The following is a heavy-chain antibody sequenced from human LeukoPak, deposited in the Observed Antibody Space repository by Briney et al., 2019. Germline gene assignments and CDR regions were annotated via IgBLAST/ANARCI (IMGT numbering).Heavy chain of an antibody. CDR1: GFTFRSYG. D-gene: IGHD5-24*01. J-gene: IGHJ6*02. Sequence: GGSLRLSCAASGFTFRSYGMHWVRQAPGKGLEWVAVIWYDGSNKYYADSVKGRFTISRDNSKNTLYLQMNSLRAEDTAVYYCARERMAHSYYHGMDVWGQGTTVTVSS. CDR2: IWYDGSNK. V-gene: IGHV3-33*01. CDR3: ARERMAHSYYHGMDV.